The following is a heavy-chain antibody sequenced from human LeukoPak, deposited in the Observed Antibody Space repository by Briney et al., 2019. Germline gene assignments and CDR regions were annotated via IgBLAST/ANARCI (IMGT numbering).Heavy chain of an antibody. J-gene: IGHJ3*02. CDR2: ISSSSSYI. V-gene: IGHV3-21*01. D-gene: IGHD3-3*01. CDR3: ARDSSRGYYDFWSGYSNDAFDI. Sequence: KPGRSLRLSCAASGFTFSSYSMNWVRQAPGKGLEWVSSISSSSSYIYYADSVKGRFTISRDNAKNSLYLQMNSLRAEDTAVYYCARDSSRGYYDFWSGYSNDAFDIWGQGTMVTVSS. CDR1: GFTFSSYS.